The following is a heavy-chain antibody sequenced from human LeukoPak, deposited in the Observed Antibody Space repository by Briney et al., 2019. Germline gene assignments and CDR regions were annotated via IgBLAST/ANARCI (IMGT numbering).Heavy chain of an antibody. Sequence: ASVKVSCKASGYTFTSYYMHWVRHPPGQGLEWMGIINPTGGSTTYAQRFQGRVTMTRDTSTRTVYMELSSLRSEDTAVYNCARGAGAGRSAWFDPWGQGTLVTVSS. D-gene: IGHD3-3*01. CDR1: GYTFTSYY. CDR3: ARGAGAGRSAWFDP. CDR2: INPTGGST. V-gene: IGHV1-46*01. J-gene: IGHJ5*02.